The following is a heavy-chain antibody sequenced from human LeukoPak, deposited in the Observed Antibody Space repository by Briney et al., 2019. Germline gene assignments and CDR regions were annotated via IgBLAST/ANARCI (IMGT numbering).Heavy chain of an antibody. Sequence: GGSLRLSCAASGFTFSDYYMGWIRQAPGKGLEWVSYISSSSSYTNYADSVKGRFTISRDNAKNSLYLQMNSLRAEDTAVYYCARGTYCGGDCPSPTNWYFDLWGRGTLVTVSS. CDR1: GFTFSDYY. CDR3: ARGTYCGGDCPSPTNWYFDL. D-gene: IGHD2-21*02. J-gene: IGHJ2*01. CDR2: ISSSSSYT. V-gene: IGHV3-11*06.